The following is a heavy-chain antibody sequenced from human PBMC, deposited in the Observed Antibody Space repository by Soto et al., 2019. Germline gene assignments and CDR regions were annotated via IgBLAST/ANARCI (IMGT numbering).Heavy chain of an antibody. CDR2: IYSGGST. D-gene: IGHD3-3*01. V-gene: IGHV3-53*01. J-gene: IGHJ4*02. Sequence: GGSLRLSCAASGFNVSSNYMSWVRQAPGKGLEWVSVIYSGGSTYYADSVKDRFTISRDNSKNTLYLQMNSLRAEDTAVYYCARVGPYYDFWSGYYWGLGTLVTVSS. CDR1: GFNVSSNY. CDR3: ARVGPYYDFWSGYY.